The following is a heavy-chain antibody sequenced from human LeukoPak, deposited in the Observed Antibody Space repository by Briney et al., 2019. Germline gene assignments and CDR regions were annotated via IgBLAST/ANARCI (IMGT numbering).Heavy chain of an antibody. CDR3: ARQRITMVRGVIITWFDP. D-gene: IGHD3-10*01. Sequence: GGSLRLSCAASGFTFSSCAMHWVRQAPGKGLEWVAVISYDGRNKYYADSVKGRFTISRDNSKNTLYLQMNSLRADDTAVYYCARQRITMVRGVIITWFDPWGQGTLVTVSS. V-gene: IGHV3-30*04. CDR1: GFTFSSCA. J-gene: IGHJ5*02. CDR2: ISYDGRNK.